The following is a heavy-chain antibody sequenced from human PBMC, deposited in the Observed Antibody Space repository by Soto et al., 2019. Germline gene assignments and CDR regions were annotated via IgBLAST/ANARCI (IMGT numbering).Heavy chain of an antibody. V-gene: IGHV4-34*01. CDR1: GGSFSGYY. J-gene: IGHJ4*02. Sequence: SETLSLTCAVYGGSFSGYYWSWIRQPPGKGLEWIGEINHSGSTNYNPSLKSRVTISVDTSKNQFSLKLSSVTAADTAVYYCERGRAPNDYSNYVDPFDYWGQGTLVTVSS. CDR3: ERGRAPNDYSNYVDPFDY. D-gene: IGHD4-4*01. CDR2: INHSGST.